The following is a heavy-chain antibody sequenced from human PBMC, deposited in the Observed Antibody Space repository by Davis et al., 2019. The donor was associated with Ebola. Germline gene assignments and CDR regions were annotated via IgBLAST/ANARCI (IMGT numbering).Heavy chain of an antibody. CDR2: ISYDGSNK. Sequence: GESLKISCAASGFTFSSYAMHWVRQAPGKGLEWVAVISYDGSNKYYADSVKGRFTISRDNSKNTLYLQMNSLRAEDTAVYYCAKDIGYCSGGSCLIYYYYGMDVWGKGTTVTVSS. V-gene: IGHV3-30*04. D-gene: IGHD2-15*01. J-gene: IGHJ6*04. CDR1: GFTFSSYA. CDR3: AKDIGYCSGGSCLIYYYYGMDV.